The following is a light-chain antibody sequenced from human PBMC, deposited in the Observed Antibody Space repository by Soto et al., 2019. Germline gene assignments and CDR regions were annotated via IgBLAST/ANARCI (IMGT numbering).Light chain of an antibody. CDR2: GAS. Sequence: DIQMTQSPSSLSASVGDRVTITCRASQTITSYLHWYQQKPGKAPDLLIYGASSLQTGVPSRFSGSGSGTDFTLTTTSLQPEDFATYYCLQSYITPYTFGQGTKLEIK. V-gene: IGKV1-39*01. J-gene: IGKJ2*01. CDR1: QTITSY. CDR3: LQSYITPYT.